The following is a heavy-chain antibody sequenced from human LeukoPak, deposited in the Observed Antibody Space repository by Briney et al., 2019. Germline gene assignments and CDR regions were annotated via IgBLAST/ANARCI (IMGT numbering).Heavy chain of an antibody. CDR3: ARRSLAPGYSSGWYSVGAFDY. D-gene: IGHD6-19*01. J-gene: IGHJ4*02. CDR1: GVSISSSSYY. CDR2: IYYSGST. V-gene: IGHV4-39*01. Sequence: SETLSLTCTVSGVSISSSSYYWGWIRQPPGKGLEWIGSIYYSGSTYYNPSLKSRVTISVDTSKNQFSLKLSSVTAADTAVYYCARRSLAPGYSSGWYSVGAFDYWGQGTLVTVSS.